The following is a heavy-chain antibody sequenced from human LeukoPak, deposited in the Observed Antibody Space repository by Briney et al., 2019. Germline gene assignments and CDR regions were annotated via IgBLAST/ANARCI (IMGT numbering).Heavy chain of an antibody. V-gene: IGHV3-21*01. CDR1: GFTFSYYS. J-gene: IGHJ4*02. CDR2: ISSDSSYI. Sequence: GGSLGLSCAASGFTFSYYSMHWVRQAPGKGLEWVSSISSDSSYIYYAVSLKGRFTISRDNAKDSLYLQMNSLKAEDTAVYYCTSALILGVDIVLTTRPYWGQGTLVTVSS. CDR3: TSALILGVDIVLTTRPY. D-gene: IGHD5-12*01.